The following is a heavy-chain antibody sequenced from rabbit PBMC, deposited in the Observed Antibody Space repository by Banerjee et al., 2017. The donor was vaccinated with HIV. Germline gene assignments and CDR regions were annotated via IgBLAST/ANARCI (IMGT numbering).Heavy chain of an antibody. CDR1: GFSFSSSYY. CDR3: ARNNGSTYPGYAYVDL. J-gene: IGHJ6*01. D-gene: IGHD6-1*01. V-gene: IGHV1S45*01. CDR2: IYTGTGST. Sequence: QEQLVESGGGLVQPEGSLTLTCTASGFSFSSSYYMCWVRQAPGKGLEWIACIYTGTGSTYYAKWAKGRFTIAKTSSTTVTLQMTSLTAADTATYFCARNNGSTYPGYAYVDLWGQGTLVTVS.